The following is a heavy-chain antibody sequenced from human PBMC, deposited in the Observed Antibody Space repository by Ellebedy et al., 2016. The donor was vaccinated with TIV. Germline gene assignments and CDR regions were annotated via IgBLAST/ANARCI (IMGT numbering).Heavy chain of an antibody. J-gene: IGHJ4*02. D-gene: IGHD3-3*01. CDR3: ARDQKAVLVTVPPIDN. CDR2: ISYDGSHS. V-gene: IGHV3-30*03. Sequence: PGGSLRLSCAATGFTFDRNAMHWVRQAPGKGLEWVSVISYDGSHSYYGDSVKGRLTTSRDNSKNLVYLQMNNLTTEDTAVYFCARDQKAVLVTVPPIDNWGQGILVTVAS. CDR1: GFTFDRNA.